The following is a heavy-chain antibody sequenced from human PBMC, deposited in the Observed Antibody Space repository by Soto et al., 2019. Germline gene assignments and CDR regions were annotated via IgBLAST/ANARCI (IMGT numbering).Heavy chain of an antibody. Sequence: PSETLSLTCTVSGGSISSGDYYWSWIRQPPGKGLEWIGYIYYSGSTYYNPSLKSRVTISVDTSKNQFSLKLSSVTAADTAVYYCARELMGGSGSYYRYYYYGMDVWGQGNTVT. D-gene: IGHD3-10*01. V-gene: IGHV4-30-4*01. CDR3: ARELMGGSGSYYRYYYYGMDV. J-gene: IGHJ6*02. CDR2: IYYSGST. CDR1: GGSISSGDYY.